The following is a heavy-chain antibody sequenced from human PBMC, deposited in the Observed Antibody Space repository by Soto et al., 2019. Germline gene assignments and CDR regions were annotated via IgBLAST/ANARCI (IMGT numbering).Heavy chain of an antibody. V-gene: IGHV4-30-4*01. J-gene: IGHJ2*01. CDR1: GGPIRGGAHS. Sequence: QVQLQESGPGLVKPSETLYLTCTASGGPIRGGAHSWRCIRQPPGKSLAWIGHIFDSGSTYSNPSLKSRPTISVDTSKSQFSLRLSSVTAADTAVYYCAREIMPLTNDWYFDLWGRGTLVTVSS. CDR3: AREIMPLTNDWYFDL. CDR2: IFDSGST. D-gene: IGHD2-8*01.